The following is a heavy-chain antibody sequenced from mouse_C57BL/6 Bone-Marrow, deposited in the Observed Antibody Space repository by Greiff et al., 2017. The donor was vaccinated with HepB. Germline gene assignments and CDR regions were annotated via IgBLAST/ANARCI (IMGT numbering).Heavy chain of an antibody. D-gene: IGHD2-4*01. CDR3: ARRGLRQGDY. J-gene: IGHJ2*01. CDR2: INPGSGGT. CDR1: GYAFTNYL. Sequence: QVQLQQSGAELVRPGTSVKVSCKASGYAFTNYLIEWVKQRPGQGLEWIGVINPGSGGTNYNEKFKGKATLTADKSSSTAYMKLSSLTSEDSAGYFCARRGLRQGDYWGQGTTLTVSS. V-gene: IGHV1-54*01.